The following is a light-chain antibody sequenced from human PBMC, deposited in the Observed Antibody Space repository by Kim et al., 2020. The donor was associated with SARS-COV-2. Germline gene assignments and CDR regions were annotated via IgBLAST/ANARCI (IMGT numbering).Light chain of an antibody. J-gene: IGKJ1*01. CDR2: QVS. CDR1: QSLVHSDGNTY. V-gene: IGKV2-30*02. Sequence: DIVMTQSPLSLPVTLGQPASISCRSSQSLVHSDGNTYLNWLRQRPGQSPRRLIYQVSDRDSGVPDRFSGSGSGTDFTLKISTVEAEDVGVYYCMQSTQWPATFGQGTKVDIK. CDR3: MQSTQWPAT.